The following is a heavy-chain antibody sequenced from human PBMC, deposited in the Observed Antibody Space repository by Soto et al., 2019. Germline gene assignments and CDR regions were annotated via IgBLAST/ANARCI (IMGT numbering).Heavy chain of an antibody. V-gene: IGHV3-74*03. CDR3: TRGSGNSALDY. D-gene: IGHD1-26*01. J-gene: IGHJ4*02. Sequence: PGGSLRLSCAASGFIFSSDWMHWVRQVPGKGLVWVSRINTDGSITTYLDSVKGRFTISRDNAKNTLNLQMNSLRAEDTALYYCTRGSGNSALDYWGQGTLVTVSS. CDR1: GFIFSSDW. CDR2: INTDGSIT.